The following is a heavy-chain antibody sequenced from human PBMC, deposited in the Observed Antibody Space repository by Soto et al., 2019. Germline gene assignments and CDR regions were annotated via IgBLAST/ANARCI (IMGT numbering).Heavy chain of an antibody. CDR2: IDPSDSYT. D-gene: IGHD3-10*01. Sequence: GESLKISCKGSGYSFTSYWISWVRQMPGKGLEWMGRIDPSDSYTNYSPSFQGHVTISADKSISTAYLQWSSLKASDTAMYYCARPYYYGSGSYPRFDPWGQGTLVTVS. V-gene: IGHV5-10-1*01. CDR1: GYSFTSYW. J-gene: IGHJ5*02. CDR3: ARPYYYGSGSYPRFDP.